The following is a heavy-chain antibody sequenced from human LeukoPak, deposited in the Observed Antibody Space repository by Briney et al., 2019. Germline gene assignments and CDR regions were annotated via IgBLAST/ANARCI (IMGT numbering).Heavy chain of an antibody. CDR2: IIPILGIA. CDR1: GGTFSSYA. J-gene: IGHJ4*02. CDR3: ARAHISGDYDSSGYPFDY. V-gene: IGHV1-69*04. D-gene: IGHD3-22*01. Sequence: TVKVSCKASGGTFSSYAISWVRQAPGQGLEWMGKIIPILGIANYAQKFQGRVTITADKSTSTAYMELSSLGSEDTAVYYCARAHISGDYDSSGYPFDYWGQGTLVTVSS.